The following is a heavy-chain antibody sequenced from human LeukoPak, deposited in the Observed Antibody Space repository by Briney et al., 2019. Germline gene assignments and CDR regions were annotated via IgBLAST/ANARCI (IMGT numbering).Heavy chain of an antibody. CDR2: IKQDGSEK. Sequence: PGGSLRLSCAASGFTFSSYWMSWVRQAPGKGLEWLANIKQDGSEKYYVDSVKGRFTISRDNAKNSLYLQMNSLRAEDTAVYYCARDLRYSSSWSDAFDIWGQGTMVTVSS. V-gene: IGHV3-7*01. D-gene: IGHD6-13*01. CDR3: ARDLRYSSSWSDAFDI. J-gene: IGHJ3*02. CDR1: GFTFSSYW.